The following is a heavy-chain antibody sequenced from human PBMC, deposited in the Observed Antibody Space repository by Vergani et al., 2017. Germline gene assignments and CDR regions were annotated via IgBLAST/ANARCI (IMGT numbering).Heavy chain of an antibody. Sequence: EVQLVESGGGLIQPGGSLRLSCAASGFTVSSNYMSWVRQAPGKGLEWVSVIYSGGSTYYADSVEGRFTISRDNSNNTRYLQMNSLRAEDTAVYYCARDGDDYDSSGYDYWGQGTLVTVSS. CDR2: IYSGGST. CDR1: GFTVSSNY. V-gene: IGHV3-53*01. D-gene: IGHD3-22*01. J-gene: IGHJ4*02. CDR3: ARDGDDYDSSGYDY.